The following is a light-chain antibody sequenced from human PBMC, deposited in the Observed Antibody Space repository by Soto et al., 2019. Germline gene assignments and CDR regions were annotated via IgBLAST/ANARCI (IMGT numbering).Light chain of an antibody. CDR1: QSVRSSY. V-gene: IGKV3-20*01. CDR3: QQFDSSPRYT. CDR2: GAS. J-gene: IGKJ2*01. Sequence: EIVLTQSPGILSLSPGERATLSCRASQSVRSSYLAWYQQKPGQAPRLLIYGASTRATGIPDRFSGSGSGTDFTLTISRLEPEDFAVFYCQQFDSSPRYTFGQGTKLEIK.